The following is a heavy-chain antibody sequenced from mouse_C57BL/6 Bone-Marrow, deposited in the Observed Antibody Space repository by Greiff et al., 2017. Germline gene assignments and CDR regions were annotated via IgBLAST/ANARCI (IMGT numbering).Heavy chain of an antibody. Sequence: QVHVKQPGAELVRPGTSVKLSCTASGYTFTSYWMHWVKQRPGQGLEWIGVIDPSDSYTYYNQKFTGKATLTVDTSSSTAYMQLSSLTSEDSAVYYCARKIYYGNPFDYWGQGTTLTVSS. J-gene: IGHJ2*01. V-gene: IGHV1-59*01. CDR1: GYTFTSYW. CDR2: IDPSDSYT. CDR3: ARKIYYGNPFDY. D-gene: IGHD2-1*01.